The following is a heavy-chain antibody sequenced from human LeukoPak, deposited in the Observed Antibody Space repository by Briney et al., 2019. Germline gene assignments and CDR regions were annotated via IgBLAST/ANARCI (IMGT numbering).Heavy chain of an antibody. CDR1: GFTFSSYW. V-gene: IGHV3-74*01. Sequence: GGSLRLSCAASGFTFSSYWTHWVRQAPGKGLVWVSRIKSDGSTRYADSVKGRFTISRDNAKNTVSLQMNSLRAEDTGVYYCARAPSEIGGYYPEYFRHWGQGTLVTVSP. J-gene: IGHJ1*01. CDR3: ARAPSEIGGYYPEYFRH. CDR2: IKSDGST. D-gene: IGHD3-22*01.